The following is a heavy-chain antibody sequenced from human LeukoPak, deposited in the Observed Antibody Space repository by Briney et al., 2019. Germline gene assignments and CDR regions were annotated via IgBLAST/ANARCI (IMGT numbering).Heavy chain of an antibody. V-gene: IGHV1-69*13. D-gene: IGHD2-2*01. CDR3: ARAATYCSSTSSSCPRRYFDL. Sequence: ASVTVSCKASGGTFSSYVISWVRQAPGQGLEWMGGIIPIFDTANYAQKFQGRVTITADESTSTAYMELSSLRSEDTAVYYCARAATYCSSTSSSCPRRYFDLWGRGTLVTVSS. CDR1: GGTFSSYV. J-gene: IGHJ2*01. CDR2: IIPIFDTA.